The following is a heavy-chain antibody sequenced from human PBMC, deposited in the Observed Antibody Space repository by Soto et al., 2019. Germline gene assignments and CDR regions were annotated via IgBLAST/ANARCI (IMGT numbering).Heavy chain of an antibody. V-gene: IGHV3-49*03. J-gene: IGHJ6*03. Sequence: PGGSLRLSCTASGFTFGDYAMSWFRQAPGKGLEWVGFIRSKAYGGTTEYAASLKGRFTISRDDSKSNAYLQMNSLKTEDTAVYYCTRDRRFGELPTRKTHYYYYYMDVWGKGTTVTVSS. CDR2: IRSKAYGGTT. CDR3: TRDRRFGELPTRKTHYYYYYMDV. CDR1: GFTFGDYA. D-gene: IGHD3-10*01.